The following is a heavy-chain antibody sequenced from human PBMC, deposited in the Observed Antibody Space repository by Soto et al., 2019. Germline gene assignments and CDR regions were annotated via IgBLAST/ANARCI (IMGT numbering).Heavy chain of an antibody. J-gene: IGHJ4*02. CDR3: ARANYGPDY. CDR2: ISNTATTT. D-gene: IGHD3-10*01. CDR1: GFTFNAYY. V-gene: IGHV3-11*01. Sequence: PGGSLRLSCTASGFTFNAYYMSWLRQAPGKGLEWLSYISNTATTTYYADSVKGRFTISRDNAGNSVYLQMNSLRAEDTAVYYCARANYGPDYWGQGTLVTVSS.